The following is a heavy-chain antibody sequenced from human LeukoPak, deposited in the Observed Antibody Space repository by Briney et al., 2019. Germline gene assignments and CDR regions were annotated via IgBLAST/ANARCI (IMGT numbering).Heavy chain of an antibody. V-gene: IGHV3-53*01. D-gene: IGHD3-16*01. J-gene: IGHJ4*02. Sequence: GGSLRLSCAASGFTVSSNYMSWVRQTPGKGLEWVSVIYSGGWTYHADSVKGRFTISRDNSKNTLYLQMNSLRVEDTAVYYCARDHGGAAAFWGQGTLVTVSS. CDR1: GFTVSSNY. CDR2: IYSGGWT. CDR3: ARDHGGAAAF.